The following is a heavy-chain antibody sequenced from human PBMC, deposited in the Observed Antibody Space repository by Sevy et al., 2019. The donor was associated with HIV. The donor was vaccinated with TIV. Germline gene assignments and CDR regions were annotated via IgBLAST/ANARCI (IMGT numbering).Heavy chain of an antibody. CDR3: ATDLSSSSGWFDP. CDR2: FDPEDGET. D-gene: IGHD6-6*01. J-gene: IGHJ5*02. Sequence: VSVKVSCKVSGYTLTELSMHWVRQAPGKGLEWMGGFDPEDGETIYAQKFQGRVTMTEDTSTDTAYMELSSLRSEDTAVYYCATDLSSSSGWFDPWGQGTLVTVSS. V-gene: IGHV1-24*01. CDR1: GYTLTELS.